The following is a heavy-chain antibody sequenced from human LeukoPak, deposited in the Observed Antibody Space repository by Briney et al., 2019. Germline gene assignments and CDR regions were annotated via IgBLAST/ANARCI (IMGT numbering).Heavy chain of an antibody. D-gene: IGHD5-12*01. CDR1: GXTFSNYG. J-gene: IGHJ4*02. V-gene: IGHV3-30*18. CDR3: AKDRTAGYDGLVDY. Sequence: GGSLRLSCAASGXTFSNYGMHWVRQAPGKGLEWVAVISYDGSNKYYTDSVKGRFTISRDNSKNTLYLQMNSLRAEDTAVYYCAKDRTAGYDGLVDYWGQGTPVTVSS. CDR2: ISYDGSNK.